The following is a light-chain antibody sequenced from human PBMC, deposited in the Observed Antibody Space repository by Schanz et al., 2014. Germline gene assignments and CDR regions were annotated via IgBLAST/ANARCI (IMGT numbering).Light chain of an antibody. CDR2: QVT. CDR1: SSDVGGYNY. Sequence: QSALTQPRSVSGSPGQSVTISCTGTSSDVGGYNYVSWYQLHPGKAPKVMIYQVTKRPSGVPDRFSGSKSGNTASLTVSGLQAEDEADYYCCSYAGSSTLVVFGTGTKLTVL. CDR3: CSYAGSSTLVV. J-gene: IGLJ1*01. V-gene: IGLV2-11*01.